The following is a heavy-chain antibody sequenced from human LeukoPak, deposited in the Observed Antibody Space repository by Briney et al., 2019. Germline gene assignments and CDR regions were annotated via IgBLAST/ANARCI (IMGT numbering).Heavy chain of an antibody. CDR3: SRSNYPGGSGSYGGPNWFDP. V-gene: IGHV1-18*03. CDR2: ISAFNGNT. Sequence: GASVKVSCKASGYTFTSYGMIWVRQAPGQGVEWMGWISAFNGNTNYAQEFQGRVTMTTETSTNTALIELKSRTCDEIAGFYYSRSNYPGGSGSYGGPNWFDPWRRGKLATVSS. D-gene: IGHD3-10*01. J-gene: IGHJ5*02. CDR1: GYTFTSYG.